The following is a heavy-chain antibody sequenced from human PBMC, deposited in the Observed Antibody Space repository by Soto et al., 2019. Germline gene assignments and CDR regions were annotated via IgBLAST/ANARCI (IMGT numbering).Heavy chain of an antibody. CDR2: IHYNGNT. CDR3: AREGNLGRWIQPLDS. V-gene: IGHV4-59*01. Sequence: QVQLQVSGPGLVKPSETLSLTCTVSGDSNSSYSWSWIRQPPGKGLEWIGNIHYNGNTKYSPSLKSRVTMSVDTSKNHFSLKLISVTTADTAVYFCAREGNLGRWIQPLDSWGQGTLVTVSS. J-gene: IGHJ4*02. CDR1: GDSNSSYS. D-gene: IGHD2-2*03.